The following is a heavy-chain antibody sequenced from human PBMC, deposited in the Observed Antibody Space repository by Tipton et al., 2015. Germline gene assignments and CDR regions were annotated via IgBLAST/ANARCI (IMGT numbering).Heavy chain of an antibody. Sequence: GLVKPSETLSLTCGVSGYFISSGHFWGWIRQPPGKELEWIGYIQYSGSTNYNPSLKSRVTISVDTSKNQFSLKVTSVTAADTAVYYCARETYSDYDFSNWFDPWGQGILVTVSS. CDR2: IQYSGST. D-gene: IGHD5-12*01. J-gene: IGHJ5*02. CDR1: GYFISSGHF. V-gene: IGHV4-59*11. CDR3: ARETYSDYDFSNWFDP.